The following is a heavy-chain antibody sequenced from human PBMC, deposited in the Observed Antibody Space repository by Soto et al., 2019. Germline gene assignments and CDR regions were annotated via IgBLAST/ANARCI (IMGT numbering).Heavy chain of an antibody. D-gene: IGHD4-17*01. CDR2: IYYSGSN. Sequence: QVQLQESGPGLVKPSQTLSLTCTVSGGSISSGAHYWSWIRQLPGKGLEWIGNIYYSGSNYYNPSLKSRVTISVDTSNSQCSLNLSSVTAADTAIYYCARDRYGVPRGDYFDSWGQGILVTVSS. CDR3: ARDRYGVPRGDYFDS. V-gene: IGHV4-31*03. CDR1: GGSISSGAHY. J-gene: IGHJ4*02.